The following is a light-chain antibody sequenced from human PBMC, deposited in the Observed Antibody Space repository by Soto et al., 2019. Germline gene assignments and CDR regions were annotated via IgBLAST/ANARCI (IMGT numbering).Light chain of an antibody. CDR3: SSYTTSGTLV. Sequence: QSALTQPASVSGSPGQSIIISCTGTSSDVGSYNYVSWYQHHPGKAPKFMIYDVSNRPSGVSNRFSGSKSDNTASLTISGLQAEDGADYYCSSYTTSGTLVFGSGPKVTVL. J-gene: IGLJ1*01. CDR2: DVS. CDR1: SSDVGSYNY. V-gene: IGLV2-14*03.